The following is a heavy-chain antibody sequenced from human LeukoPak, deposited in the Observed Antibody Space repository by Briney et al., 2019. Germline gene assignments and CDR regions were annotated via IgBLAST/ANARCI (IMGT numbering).Heavy chain of an antibody. J-gene: IGHJ6*02. CDR1: GYTFTGYY. CDR2: INPNSGGT. D-gene: IGHD6-19*01. Sequence: ASVKVPCKASGYTFTGYYMHWVRQAPGQGLEWMGWINPNSGGTNYAQKFQGRVTMTRDTSISTAYMELSRLRSDDTAVYYCARGIGPYSSGWYRGIYYYYYYGMDVWGQGTTVTVSS. CDR3: ARGIGPYSSGWYRGIYYYYYYGMDV. V-gene: IGHV1-2*02.